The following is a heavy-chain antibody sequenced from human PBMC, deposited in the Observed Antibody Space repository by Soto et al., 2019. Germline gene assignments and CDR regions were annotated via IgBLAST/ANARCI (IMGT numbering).Heavy chain of an antibody. CDR3: ARDLVRNGMDV. V-gene: IGHV4-31*03. Sequence: RSLTCTVSGGSISSGGYYWSWIRQHPGKGLEWIGYIYYSGSTYYNPSLKSRVTISVDTSKNQFSLKLSSVTAADTAVYYCARDLVRNGMDVWGQGTTVTVSS. CDR1: GGSISSGGYY. D-gene: IGHD1-26*01. J-gene: IGHJ6*02. CDR2: IYYSGST.